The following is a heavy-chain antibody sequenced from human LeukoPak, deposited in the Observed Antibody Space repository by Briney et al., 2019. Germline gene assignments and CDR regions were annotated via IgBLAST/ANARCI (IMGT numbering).Heavy chain of an antibody. D-gene: IGHD4-17*01. Sequence: GGSLRLSCAASGFTFSSYWMSWVRQAPGKGLEWVANIKQDGSEKYYVDSVKGRFTISRNNAKNSLYLQMNSLRAEDTAVYYCAREATVTTKRAPFDYWGQGTLVTVSS. CDR2: IKQDGSEK. V-gene: IGHV3-7*01. CDR3: AREATVTTKRAPFDY. CDR1: GFTFSSYW. J-gene: IGHJ4*02.